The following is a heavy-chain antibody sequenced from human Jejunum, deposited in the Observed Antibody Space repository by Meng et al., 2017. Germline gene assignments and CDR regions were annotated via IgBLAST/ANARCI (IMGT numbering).Heavy chain of an antibody. Sequence: GESLKISCVASGFTFSSYAMNWVRQAPGKGLEWVSVIGAGGGTTFYADSVKGRFTISRDNSMNTLYLQMNSLKTEDTAVYYCTRVRFLEWSSYYYYYYGMDVWGQGTTVTVSS. J-gene: IGHJ6*02. D-gene: IGHD3-3*01. CDR2: IGAGGGTT. V-gene: IGHV3-23*01. CDR1: GFTFSSYA. CDR3: TRVRFLEWSSYYYYYYGMDV.